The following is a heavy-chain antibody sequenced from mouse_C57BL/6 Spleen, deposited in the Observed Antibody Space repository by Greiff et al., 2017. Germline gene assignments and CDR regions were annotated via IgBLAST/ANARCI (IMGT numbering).Heavy chain of an antibody. CDR2: INYDGSST. D-gene: IGHD2-4*01. V-gene: IGHV5-16*01. Sequence: EVQLVESEGGLVQPGSSMKLSCTASGFTFSDYYMAWVRQVPEKGLEWVANINYDGSSTYYLDSLKSRFIISRDNAKNILYLQMSSLKSEDTATYYCARDRYDYGGAMDYWGQGTSVTVSS. J-gene: IGHJ4*01. CDR1: GFTFSDYY. CDR3: ARDRYDYGGAMDY.